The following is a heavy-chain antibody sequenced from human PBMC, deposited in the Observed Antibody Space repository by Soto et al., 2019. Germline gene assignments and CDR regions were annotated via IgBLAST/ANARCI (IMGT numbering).Heavy chain of an antibody. CDR1: VFPFSSYS. CDR2: ISSSSSYI. CDR3: AREGPQLVHFY. D-gene: IGHD6-13*01. V-gene: IGHV3-21*01. Sequence: GGCLSLSFSASVFPFSSYSMNWVRQAPGKGLEWVSSISSSSSYIYYADSVKGRFTISRDNAKNSLYLQMNSLRAEDTAVYYCAREGPQLVHFYWGQGTLVTVSS. J-gene: IGHJ4*02.